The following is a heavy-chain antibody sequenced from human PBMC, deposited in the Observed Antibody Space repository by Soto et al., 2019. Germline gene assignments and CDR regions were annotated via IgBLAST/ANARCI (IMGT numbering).Heavy chain of an antibody. J-gene: IGHJ6*02. CDR1: GYSFTAYG. D-gene: IGHD3-3*01. V-gene: IGHV1-18*03. Sequence: QVQVVQSGDEVKETGASVRVSCKTSGYSFTAYGISWVRQAPGQGLEWMGWISCYNGKTKYAQKVQGRVTMTTGTSTSTGYMEVRSLRSDDMAIYYCARDAPPPELRFLEWHNYDYNGMDVWGQGTTVTVSS. CDR3: ARDAPPPELRFLEWHNYDYNGMDV. CDR2: ISCYNGKT.